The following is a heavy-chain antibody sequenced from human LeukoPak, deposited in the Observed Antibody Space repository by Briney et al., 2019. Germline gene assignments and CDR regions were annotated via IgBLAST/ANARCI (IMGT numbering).Heavy chain of an antibody. CDR1: GGSFSCYY. J-gene: IGHJ4*02. CDR2: INHSGST. Sequence: TSETLSLTCAVYGGSFSCYYWSWIRQPPGKGLEWIGEINHSGSTNYNPSLKSRVTISVDTSKNQFSLKLSSVTAADTAVYYCARGGYLWSGYSMWTPSHGRKFDYWGQGTLVTVSS. CDR3: ARGGYLWSGYSMWTPSHGRKFDY. V-gene: IGHV4-34*01. D-gene: IGHD3-3*01.